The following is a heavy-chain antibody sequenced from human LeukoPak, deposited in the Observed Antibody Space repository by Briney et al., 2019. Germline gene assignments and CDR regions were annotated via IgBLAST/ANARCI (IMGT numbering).Heavy chain of an antibody. CDR2: NNPSGGST. CDR3: ARDPVGIVVVPAAMPMLDY. V-gene: IGHV1-46*01. Sequence: ASVKVSCKASGYTFTSYYMHWVRQAPGQGLEWMGINNPSGGSTSYAQKFQGRVTMTRDTSTSTVYMELSSLRSEDTAVYYCARDPVGIVVVPAAMPMLDYWGQGTLVTVSS. J-gene: IGHJ4*02. CDR1: GYTFTSYY. D-gene: IGHD2-2*01.